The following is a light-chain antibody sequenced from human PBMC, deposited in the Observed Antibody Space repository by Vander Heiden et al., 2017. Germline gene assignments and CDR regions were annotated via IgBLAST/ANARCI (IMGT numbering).Light chain of an antibody. CDR1: QSVSSN. CDR3: QQDNNWPAT. J-gene: IGKJ1*01. CDR2: DAS. V-gene: IGKV3-15*01. Sequence: EIVMTQSPATLSVSPGERATLSCRASQSVSSNLAWYQQKPGQAPRLLIFDASSRATGIPARFSGSGSGTEFTLTISSLQSEDFAVYYCQQDNNWPATFGQGTKVEIK.